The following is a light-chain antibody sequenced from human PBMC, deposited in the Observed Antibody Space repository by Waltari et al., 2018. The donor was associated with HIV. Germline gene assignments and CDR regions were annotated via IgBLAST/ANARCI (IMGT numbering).Light chain of an antibody. Sequence: SYELTQPPSLSVSPGQTARITCSGDALSKQYAYGYQQKPGQAPVLMIYKDSERPSGIPERFSGSSSGTTVTLTISGVQAEDEADYYCQSTDTSGTYWVFGGGTKLTVL. J-gene: IGLJ3*02. CDR1: ALSKQY. CDR2: KDS. CDR3: QSTDTSGTYWV. V-gene: IGLV3-25*03.